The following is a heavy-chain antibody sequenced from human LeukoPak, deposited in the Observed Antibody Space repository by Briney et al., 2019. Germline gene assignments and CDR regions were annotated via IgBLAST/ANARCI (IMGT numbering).Heavy chain of an antibody. CDR2: IIPIFGTA. Sequence: ASVKVSCKASGYTFTSYKMNWVRQAPGQGLGWMGGIIPIFGTANYAQKFQGRVTITADKSTSTAYMELSSLRSEDTAVYYCARGSGALYELDYWGQGTLVTVSS. CDR1: GYTFTSYK. D-gene: IGHD5/OR15-5a*01. V-gene: IGHV1-69*06. J-gene: IGHJ4*02. CDR3: ARGSGALYELDY.